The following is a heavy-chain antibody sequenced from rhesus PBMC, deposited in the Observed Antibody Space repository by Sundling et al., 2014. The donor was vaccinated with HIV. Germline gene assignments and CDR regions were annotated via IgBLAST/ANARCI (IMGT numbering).Heavy chain of an antibody. CDR1: GFTFSNYY. CDR2: IDTGGDRT. CDR3: AKSHVYGSNHFDY. Sequence: EVQLVESGGGLAKPGGSLRLSCAASGFTFSNYYMYWVRQAPGKGLEWVSTIDTGGDRTYYADSVKGRFTISRDNSKNTLSLQMNSLRAEDTAVYYCAKSHVYGSNHFDYWGQGVLVTVSS. J-gene: IGHJ4*01. V-gene: IGHV3S42*01. D-gene: IGHD4-29*01.